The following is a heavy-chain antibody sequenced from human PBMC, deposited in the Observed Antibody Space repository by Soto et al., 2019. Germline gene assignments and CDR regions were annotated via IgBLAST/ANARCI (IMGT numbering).Heavy chain of an antibody. J-gene: IGHJ4*02. CDR3: ARRRGYNYPYDY. Sequence: EVQLVESGGGLVQPGGSLRLSCAASGFTFSNYAMHWVHQAPGKGLEYISAIGANGGTTYYTSSVEGRFTISRDNSKNTLYLQMGSLRAEDTAVYYCARRRGYNYPYDYWGQGTLVTVSS. CDR2: IGANGGTT. CDR1: GFTFSNYA. V-gene: IGHV3-64*01. D-gene: IGHD5-18*01.